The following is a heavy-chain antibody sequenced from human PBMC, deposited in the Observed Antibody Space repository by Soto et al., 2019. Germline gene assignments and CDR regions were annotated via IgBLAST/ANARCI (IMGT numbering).Heavy chain of an antibody. Sequence: ASVKVSCKASGYTFTSYDINWVRQATGQGLEWMGWMNPNSGNTGYAQKFQGRVTMTRNTSISTAYMELSSLRSEDTAVYYCARGFSVSVAADYYMDVWGKGTTVTVSS. D-gene: IGHD2-15*01. J-gene: IGHJ6*03. V-gene: IGHV1-8*01. CDR1: GYTFTSYD. CDR3: ARGFSVSVAADYYMDV. CDR2: MNPNSGNT.